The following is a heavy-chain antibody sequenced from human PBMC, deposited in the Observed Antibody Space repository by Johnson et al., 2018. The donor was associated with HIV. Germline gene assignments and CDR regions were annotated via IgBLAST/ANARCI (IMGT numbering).Heavy chain of an antibody. CDR2: IYSGGST. V-gene: IGHV3-53*05. D-gene: IGHD4-23*01. CDR3: AKDITVVMHGAGAFDI. J-gene: IGHJ3*02. CDR1: GFTVSSNY. Sequence: VQLVETGGGLIQPGGSLRLSCAASGFTVSSNYISWVRQAPGKGLEWVSVIYSGGSTYYADSVKGRFTISRDNAKNSLYLQMNSLRAEDTALYYCAKDITVVMHGAGAFDIWGQGTMVTVSS.